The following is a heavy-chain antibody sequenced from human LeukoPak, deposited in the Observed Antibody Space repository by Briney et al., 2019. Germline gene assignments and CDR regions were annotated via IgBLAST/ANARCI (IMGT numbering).Heavy chain of an antibody. CDR3: ARHDYDLLTGYSINWFDP. Sequence: PSETLSLTCTVSGGSITSGTHYWGWVRQPPGKGLEWIGSIFYSGRIFYNPSLKSRVFVSIDTSKNQFSLKHNSVTVADTAVYYCARHDYDLLTGYSINWFDPWGQGTLVTVSS. J-gene: IGHJ5*02. CDR1: GGSITSGTHY. V-gene: IGHV4-39*01. D-gene: IGHD3-9*01. CDR2: IFYSGRI.